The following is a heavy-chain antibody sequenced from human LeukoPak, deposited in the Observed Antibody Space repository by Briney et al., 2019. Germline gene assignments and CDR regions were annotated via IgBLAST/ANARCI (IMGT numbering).Heavy chain of an antibody. V-gene: IGHV4-39*01. J-gene: IGHJ4*02. Sequence: SETLSLTCTVSAGSISSSGYYWGWIRQPPGKGLEWIGRIYYSRSTYYNPSLKSLATLSVDTSKTQSSLKLSSVTAADTAVYYCTRRAYYDSSGYYPTLDYWGQGTLVTVSS. CDR2: IYYSRST. CDR1: AGSISSSGYY. D-gene: IGHD3-22*01. CDR3: TRRAYYDSSGYYPTLDY.